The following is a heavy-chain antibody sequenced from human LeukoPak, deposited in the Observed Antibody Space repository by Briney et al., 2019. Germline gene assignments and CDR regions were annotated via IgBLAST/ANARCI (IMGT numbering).Heavy chain of an antibody. D-gene: IGHD4-17*01. J-gene: IGHJ4*02. CDR2: ISSSSSYI. Sequence: PGGSLRLSCAASGFTFSSSAMNWVRQAPGKGLEWVSSISSSSSYIYYADSVKGRFTISRDNAKNSLYLQMNSLRAEDTAVYYCARTLRGYFDYWGQGTLVTVSS. CDR1: GFTFSSSA. CDR3: ARTLRGYFDY. V-gene: IGHV3-21*01.